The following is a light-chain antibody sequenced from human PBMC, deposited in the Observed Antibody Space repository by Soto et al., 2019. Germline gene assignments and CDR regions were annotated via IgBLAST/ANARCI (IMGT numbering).Light chain of an antibody. J-gene: IGKJ1*01. CDR3: QQYKSYPWT. CDR2: DAS. V-gene: IGKV1-5*01. CDR1: QTISGW. Sequence: DIQMTQSPSTLSASVGDGVTITCRASQTISGWLAWYQQRPGKAPKLLISDASSLRSGVPSRFSGSGSGTEFTLTISSLQPDDFGSYYCQQYKSYPWTFGHGPTVEV.